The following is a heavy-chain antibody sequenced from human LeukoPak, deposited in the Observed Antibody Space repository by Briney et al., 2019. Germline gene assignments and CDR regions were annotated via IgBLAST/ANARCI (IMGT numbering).Heavy chain of an antibody. J-gene: IGHJ4*02. Sequence: SETLSLTCTVSGGSISSYYWSWIRQPAGKGLEWIGRIYTSGSTNYNPSPKSRVTMSVDTSKNQFSLKLSSVTAADTAVYYCARDNYYDSSGYKPFDYWGQGTLVTVSS. CDR2: IYTSGST. CDR1: GGSISSYY. D-gene: IGHD3-22*01. CDR3: ARDNYYDSSGYKPFDY. V-gene: IGHV4-4*07.